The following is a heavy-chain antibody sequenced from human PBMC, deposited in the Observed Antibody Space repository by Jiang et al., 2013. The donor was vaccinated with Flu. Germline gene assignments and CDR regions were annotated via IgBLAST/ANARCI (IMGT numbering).Heavy chain of an antibody. CDR2: ISWNSGTV. CDR1: GFTFDDYA. J-gene: IGHJ5*02. CDR3: AKDMGLYSSGRLNA. V-gene: IGHV3-9*01. Sequence: VQLVESGGGWIQPGRSLRLSCAASGFTFDDYAMHWVRQAPGKGLEWVSGISWNSGTVGYADSVQGRFTISRDDAKSSLHLQMDSLRSDDTAVYYCAKDMGLYSSGRLNAWGQGIQVTVSS. D-gene: IGHD6-19*01.